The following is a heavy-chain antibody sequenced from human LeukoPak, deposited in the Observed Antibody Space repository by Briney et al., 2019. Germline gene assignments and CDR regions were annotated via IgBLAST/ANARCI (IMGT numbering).Heavy chain of an antibody. V-gene: IGHV4-59*01. CDR1: GGSLSSYN. CDR3: ARDIPLSH. CDR2: IYYRGST. J-gene: IGHJ4*02. Sequence: SETLSLTRTVPGGSLSSYNWSWIRQPPGKGLEWIAYIYYRGSTNYNPSLKRRVTISVATSKNQFSLKLSSVTAADTAVYYCARDIPLSHWGEGTLVTVSS.